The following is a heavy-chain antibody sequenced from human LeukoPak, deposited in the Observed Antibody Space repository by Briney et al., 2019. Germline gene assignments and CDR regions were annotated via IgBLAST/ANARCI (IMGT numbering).Heavy chain of an antibody. CDR2: IGTGGDT. J-gene: IGHJ4*02. CDR3: ARGNNHDW. Sequence: PGGSLRLSCVTSGFTFSSYDMHWVRRPTGKSLEWVSGIGTGGDTYYPDSVKGRFTISRENAKKSLYLQMNSLKAGDTAVYYCARGNNHDWWGQGTLVTVFS. D-gene: IGHD1/OR15-1a*01. V-gene: IGHV3-13*01. CDR1: GFTFSSYD.